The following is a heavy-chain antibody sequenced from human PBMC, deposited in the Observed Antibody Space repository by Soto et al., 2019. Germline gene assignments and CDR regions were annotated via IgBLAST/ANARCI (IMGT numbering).Heavy chain of an antibody. CDR3: AAAPRVQVLAAY. CDR1: GFTFTSSA. J-gene: IGHJ1*01. D-gene: IGHD1-1*01. CDR2: IVVGSGNT. V-gene: IGHV1-58*01. Sequence: SVKVSCKASGFTFTSSAVQWVRQARGQRLEWIGWIVVGSGNTNYAQKFQERVTITRDMSTSTAYMELSSLRSEDTAVYYCAAAPRVQVLAAYCGQGTLVPGSS.